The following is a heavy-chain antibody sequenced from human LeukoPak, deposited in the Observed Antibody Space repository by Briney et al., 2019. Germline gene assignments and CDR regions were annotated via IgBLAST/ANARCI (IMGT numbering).Heavy chain of an antibody. V-gene: IGHV4-61*01. Sequence: PSETLSLTCTVSGGSISSSSYYWGWIRQPPGKGLEWIGYIYYSGSTNYNPSLKSRVTISVDTSKNQFSLKLSSVTAADTAVYYCARDKSRGRGDFDYWGQGTLVTVSS. J-gene: IGHJ4*02. D-gene: IGHD5-24*01. CDR1: GGSISSSSYY. CDR2: IYYSGST. CDR3: ARDKSRGRGDFDY.